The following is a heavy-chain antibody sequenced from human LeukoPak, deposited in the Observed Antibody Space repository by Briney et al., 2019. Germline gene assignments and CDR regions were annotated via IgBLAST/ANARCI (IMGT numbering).Heavy chain of an antibody. J-gene: IGHJ5*02. V-gene: IGHV4-39*01. CDR1: GDSINSNSYY. CDR2: IYYLGYT. CDR3: ARLWFGDLYVGQGGINWVDP. D-gene: IGHD3-10*01. Sequence: SETLSLTCTVSGDSINSNSYYWGWIRQPPGKGLEWIGSIYYLGYTYYNPSLESRVTISVDASKNQFSLKLSSVTAADTAVYYCARLWFGDLYVGQGGINWVDPWGQGTLVTVSS.